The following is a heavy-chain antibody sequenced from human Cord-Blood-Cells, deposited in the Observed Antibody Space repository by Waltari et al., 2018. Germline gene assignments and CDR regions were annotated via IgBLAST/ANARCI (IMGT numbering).Heavy chain of an antibody. CDR3: AREGGYSYGAAYYYYGMDV. D-gene: IGHD5-18*01. CDR2: INPSGGST. V-gene: IGHV1-46*01. Sequence: QVQLVQSGAEVKKPGASVKVSCKASGSTFTSYYMHWVRQAPGQGLEWMGIINPSGGSTSYAQKFQGRVTMTRDTSTSTVYMELSSLRSEDTAVYYCAREGGYSYGAAYYYYGMDVWGQGTTVTVSS. CDR1: GSTFTSYY. J-gene: IGHJ6*02.